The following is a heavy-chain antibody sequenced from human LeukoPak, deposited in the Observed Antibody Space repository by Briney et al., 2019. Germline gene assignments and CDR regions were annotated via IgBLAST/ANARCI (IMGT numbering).Heavy chain of an antibody. V-gene: IGHV4-39*07. CDR3: ARGRRLSSWYAGIYFDP. CDR2: IYYSGST. Sequence: PSETLSLTCTVSGGSISSSSYYWGWIRQPPGKGLEWIGSIYYSGSTYYNPSLKSRVTISVDTSKNQFSLKLSSVTAADTAMYYCARGRRLSSWYAGIYFDPWGQGTLVTVSS. CDR1: GGSISSSSYY. D-gene: IGHD6-13*01. J-gene: IGHJ5*02.